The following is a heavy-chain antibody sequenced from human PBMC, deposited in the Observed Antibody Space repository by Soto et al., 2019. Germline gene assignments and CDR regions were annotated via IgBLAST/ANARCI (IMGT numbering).Heavy chain of an antibody. V-gene: IGHV4-59*01. CDR1: GGSISSYY. D-gene: IGHD3-3*01. J-gene: IGHJ3*02. CDR2: IYYSGST. Sequence: NPSETLSLTCTVSGGSISSYYWSWIRQPPGKGLEWIGYIYYSGSTNYNPSLKSRVTISVDTSKNQFSLKLSSVTAADTALYYCARYVRFLERSNDAFDIWGQGTMVTVSS. CDR3: ARYVRFLERSNDAFDI.